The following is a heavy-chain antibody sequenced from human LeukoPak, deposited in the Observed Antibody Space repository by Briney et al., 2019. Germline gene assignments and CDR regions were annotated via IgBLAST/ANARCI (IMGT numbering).Heavy chain of an antibody. J-gene: IGHJ4*02. CDR1: GFIFSSYG. V-gene: IGHV3-33*06. CDR3: AKDYYDSSDYQGSAGYFDY. D-gene: IGHD3-22*01. Sequence: GGSLRLSCAASGFIFSSYGMHWVRQAPGKGLEWVAVIWFDGSNEYYADSVKGRFTISRDNSKNTLYLQMNSLRAEDTAVFYCAKDYYDSSDYQGSAGYFDYWGQGTLVTVSS. CDR2: IWFDGSNE.